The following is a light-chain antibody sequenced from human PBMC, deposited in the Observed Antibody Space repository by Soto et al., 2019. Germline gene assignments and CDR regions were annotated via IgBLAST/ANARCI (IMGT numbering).Light chain of an antibody. J-gene: IGLJ1*01. V-gene: IGLV1-40*01. CDR1: NSNIGAGYD. Sequence: QLVLTQPPSVSGAPGQRVTISCTGSNSNIGAGYDVHWYQQLPGTAPKLLIYGNKNRPSGVPDRFSGSKSGTSASLAITGLQTEDEAAYYCHSFDSSLSGHVFGTGTQLTVL. CDR3: HSFDSSLSGHV. CDR2: GNK.